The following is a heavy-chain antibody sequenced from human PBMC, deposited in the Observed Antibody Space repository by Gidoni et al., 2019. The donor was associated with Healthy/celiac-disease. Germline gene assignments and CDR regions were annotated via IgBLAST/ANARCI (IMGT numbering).Heavy chain of an antibody. CDR2: INHSGST. J-gene: IGHJ5*02. Sequence: QVQLPQWGAGLLKPSETLSRTCAVYGGSFSGYYWSWIRQPPGKGLEWIGEINHSGSTNYNPSLKSRVTISVGTSKNQFSLKLSSVTAADTAVYYCARGGITYYYDSSGYYYWFDPWGQGTLVTVSS. CDR3: ARGGITYYYDSSGYYYWFDP. D-gene: IGHD3-22*01. CDR1: GGSFSGYY. V-gene: IGHV4-34*01.